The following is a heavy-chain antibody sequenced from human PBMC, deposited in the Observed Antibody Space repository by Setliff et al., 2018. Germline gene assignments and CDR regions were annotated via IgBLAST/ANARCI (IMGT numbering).Heavy chain of an antibody. CDR2: IHNSGKA. J-gene: IGHJ5*02. CDR1: GFSISSGYY. V-gene: IGHV4-38-2*01. Sequence: SETLSLTCAVSGFSISSGYYWGWVRQPQGKGLEWIVNIHNSGKAYYNPSLKSRVTMSVDKSKNPVSLKLSPVTAADTAVYYCARAHTWSLPNDNSGYPGWFDPWGQGTLVTVSS. D-gene: IGHD3-22*01. CDR3: ARAHTWSLPNDNSGYPGWFDP.